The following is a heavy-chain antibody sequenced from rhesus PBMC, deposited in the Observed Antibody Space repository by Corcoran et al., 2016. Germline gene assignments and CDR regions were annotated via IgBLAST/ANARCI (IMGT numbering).Heavy chain of an antibody. CDR3: ARDRSTYWYFDL. D-gene: IGHD2-15*01. CDR1: GGSFRSNNW. J-gene: IGHJ2*01. CDR2: ISGSSGST. Sequence: QVQLQESGPGLVKPSETLSLTCAVSGGSFRSNNWWSWIRPPPGKGLEWIGYISGSSGSTYYNPSLKSRVTISTDTSKNQFSLKLSSVTAADTAVYYCARDRSTYWYFDLWGPGTPITISS. V-gene: IGHV4-65*01.